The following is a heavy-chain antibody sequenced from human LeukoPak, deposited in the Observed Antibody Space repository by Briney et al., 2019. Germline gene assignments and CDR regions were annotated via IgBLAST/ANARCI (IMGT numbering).Heavy chain of an antibody. CDR1: GGSFSGYY. J-gene: IGHJ6*02. CDR2: INHSGST. D-gene: IGHD6-6*01. V-gene: IGHV4-34*01. CDR3: ARDSSSIRYYYYYGMDV. Sequence: SETLSLTCAAYGGSFSGYYWSWIRQPPGKGLEWIGEINHSGSTNYNPSLKSRVTISVDTSKNQFSLKLSSVTAADTAVYYCARDSSSIRYYYYYGMDVWGQGTTVTVSS.